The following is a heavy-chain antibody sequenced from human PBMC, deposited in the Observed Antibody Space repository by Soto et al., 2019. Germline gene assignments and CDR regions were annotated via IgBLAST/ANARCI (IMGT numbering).Heavy chain of an antibody. D-gene: IGHD3-9*01. V-gene: IGHV5-51*01. CDR2: IYPGDSDT. Sequence: PRESLKISCXGSGVGFDITWLAWLRQVPGKGLEWVGIIYPGDSDTRYSPSLEGRVTLSVDKTITTAYLHLTRLKESDTGTYYCAKFQRYFDRTGYLDAWGQGTPVTVSS. J-gene: IGHJ5*02. CDR3: AKFQRYFDRTGYLDA. CDR1: GVGFDITW.